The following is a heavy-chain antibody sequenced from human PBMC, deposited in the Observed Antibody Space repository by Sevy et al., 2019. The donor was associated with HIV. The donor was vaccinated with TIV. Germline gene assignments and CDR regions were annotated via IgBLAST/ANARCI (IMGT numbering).Heavy chain of an antibody. V-gene: IGHV3-30*01. CDR2: ISYDARKK. J-gene: IGHJ4*02. Sequence: GGSLRLSCAASGFGLSNHAMIWVRQAPGKGLEWVAGISYDARKKYYADSVRGRFTISRDDSKNTLYLQMNSLTMEDTVVYYCARLVGYCSGGRCSIIDFWGQGTLVTVSS. CDR3: ARLVGYCSGGRCSIIDF. D-gene: IGHD2-15*01. CDR1: GFGLSNHA.